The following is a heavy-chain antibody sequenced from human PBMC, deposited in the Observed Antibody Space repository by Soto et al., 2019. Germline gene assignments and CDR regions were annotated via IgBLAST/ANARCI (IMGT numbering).Heavy chain of an antibody. D-gene: IGHD3-10*01. V-gene: IGHV1-69*01. CDR2: SMPIIGTA. J-gene: IGHJ4*02. CDR3: ARDLEFRDGNISHLDY. Sequence: QVQLVQSGAEVKKPGSSVKVSCKASGGIFSSHVFNWVRQAPGQGLEWMGGSMPIIGTANYAQKFQGSVTITADESTRTAYMELSSLRSEDTAVYYCARDLEFRDGNISHLDYWGQGTLVTVSS. CDR1: GGIFSSHV.